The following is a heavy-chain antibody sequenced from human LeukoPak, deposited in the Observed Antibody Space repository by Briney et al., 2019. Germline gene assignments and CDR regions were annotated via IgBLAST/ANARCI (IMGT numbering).Heavy chain of an antibody. CDR1: GYTFIRYY. D-gene: IGHD5-12*01. V-gene: IGHV1-69*13. J-gene: IGHJ4*02. Sequence: GASVKVSCKASGYTFIRYYIHWVRQAPGQGLEWMGEITPIFGEAQNAQKFQGRVTITADEPTSTVYMELTSLRLEDTAMYYCARNSRVASTSGLNYWGQGTLVTVSS. CDR2: ITPIFGEA. CDR3: ARNSRVASTSGLNY.